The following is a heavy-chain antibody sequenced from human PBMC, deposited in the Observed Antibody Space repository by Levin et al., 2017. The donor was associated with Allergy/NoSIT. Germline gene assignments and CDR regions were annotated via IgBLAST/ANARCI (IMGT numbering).Heavy chain of an antibody. CDR3: ARGKGVYTLINWFDL. J-gene: IGHJ5*02. V-gene: IGHV1-69*05. D-gene: IGHD2-2*02. Sequence: SVKVSCKASGGTLDSFTIAWVRQAPGQGLEWMGGIAPIFHTPKYAQKFQGRATITTDESTSTAFLELTSLRSDDTATYYCARGKGVYTLINWFDLWGQGTLVTVSS. CDR1: GGTLDSFT. CDR2: IAPIFHTP.